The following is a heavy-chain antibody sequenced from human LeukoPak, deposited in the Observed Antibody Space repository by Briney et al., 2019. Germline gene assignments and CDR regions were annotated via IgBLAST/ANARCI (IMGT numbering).Heavy chain of an antibody. CDR3: ARQGSGNYLSPVNY. CDR1: GGSISSSVYN. J-gene: IGHJ4*02. CDR2: IYYSGST. Sequence: SETLSLTCTVSGGSISSSVYNWGWIRQPPGKGLEWIGTIYYSGSTYYNPSLKSRVTISVDTSKNQFSLKLSSVTAADTAVYYCARQGSGNYLSPVNYWGQGTLVTVSS. V-gene: IGHV4-39*01. D-gene: IGHD1-26*01.